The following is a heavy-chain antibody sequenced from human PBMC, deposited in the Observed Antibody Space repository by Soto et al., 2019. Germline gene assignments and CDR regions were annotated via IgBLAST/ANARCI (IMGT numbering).Heavy chain of an antibody. D-gene: IGHD6-6*01. CDR3: ARDDEYSSSPSMDV. CDR2: ISAYNGNT. J-gene: IGHJ6*02. Sequence: ASVKVSCKASGYTFTSYGISWLRQAPVQGLEWMGWISAYNGNTNYAQKLQGRVSMTTDTSTSTAYMEVRSLRSDDTAVYYCARDDEYSSSPSMDVWGQGTTVTVSS. V-gene: IGHV1-18*01. CDR1: GYTFTSYG.